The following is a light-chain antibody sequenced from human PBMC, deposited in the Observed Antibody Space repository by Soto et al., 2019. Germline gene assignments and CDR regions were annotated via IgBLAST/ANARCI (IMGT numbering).Light chain of an antibody. J-gene: IGKJ1*01. CDR2: DAS. V-gene: IGKV1-5*01. CDR1: QSISSR. CDR3: LQHNSYPRT. Sequence: DIQMTQSPSYVSASVGHRVTITCGASQSISSRLAWYQQKPAKAPKLLLYDASILKSGVPSRFSGSGSGTEFTLTIRSLKPDDFATYYCLQHNSYPRTFGQGTKVDIK.